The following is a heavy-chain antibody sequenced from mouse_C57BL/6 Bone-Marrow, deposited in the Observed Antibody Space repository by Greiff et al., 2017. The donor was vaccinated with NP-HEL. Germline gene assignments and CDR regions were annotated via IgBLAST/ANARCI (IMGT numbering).Heavy chain of an antibody. Sequence: QVQLQQPGAELVRPGSSVKLSCKASGYTFTSYWMHWVKQRPIQGLEWIGNIDPSDSETHYNQKFKDKATLTVDKSSSTAYMQLSSLTSEDSAVYYCARWAYYGKNYAMDYWGQGTSVTVSS. J-gene: IGHJ4*01. CDR1: GYTFTSYW. V-gene: IGHV1-52*01. CDR2: IDPSDSET. D-gene: IGHD1-1*01. CDR3: ARWAYYGKNYAMDY.